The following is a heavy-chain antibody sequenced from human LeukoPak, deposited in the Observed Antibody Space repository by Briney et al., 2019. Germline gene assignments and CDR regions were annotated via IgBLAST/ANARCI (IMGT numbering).Heavy chain of an antibody. V-gene: IGHV3-30*04. D-gene: IGHD5-18*01. CDR1: GFTFSSYA. J-gene: IGHJ4*02. CDR3: ARLPAHHLYSYGYGVFDY. CDR2: ISYDGSNK. Sequence: GGSLRLSCPASGFTFSSYAMHWVRQAPGKGLEWVAVISYDGSNKYYADSVKGRFTISRDNSKNTLYLQMNSLRAEDTAVYYCARLPAHHLYSYGYGVFDYWGQGTLVTVSS.